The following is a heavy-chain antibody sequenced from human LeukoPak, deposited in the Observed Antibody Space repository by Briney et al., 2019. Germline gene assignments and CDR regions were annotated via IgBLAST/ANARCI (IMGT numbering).Heavy chain of an antibody. CDR3: ARDGGTIFGVEPPYNWFDP. V-gene: IGHV1-46*01. CDR2: INPSGGST. CDR1: GYTFTSYY. D-gene: IGHD3-3*01. J-gene: IGHJ5*02. Sequence: ASVKVSCTASGYTFTSYYMHWVRQAPGQGLEWMGIINPSGGSTSYAQKFQGRVTMTRDTSTSTVYMELSSLRSEDTAVYYCARDGGTIFGVEPPYNWFDPWGQGTLVTVSS.